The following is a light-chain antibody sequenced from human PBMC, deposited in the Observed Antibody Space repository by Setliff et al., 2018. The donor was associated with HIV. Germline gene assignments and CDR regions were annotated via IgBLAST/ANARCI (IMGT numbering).Light chain of an antibody. CDR2: EVN. Sequence: QSALAQPPSAFGSPGQSVTISCTGTSSDVGGYKFVSWYQQHPGKAPKLIISEVNKRPSGVPDRFSGSKSGNTASLTVSGLQAEDEADYYCSSYAGSNNVFGTGTKVTVL. J-gene: IGLJ1*01. CDR3: SSYAGSNNV. CDR1: SSDVGGYKF. V-gene: IGLV2-8*01.